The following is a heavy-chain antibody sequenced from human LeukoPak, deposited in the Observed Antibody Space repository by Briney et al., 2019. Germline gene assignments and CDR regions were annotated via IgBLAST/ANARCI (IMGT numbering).Heavy chain of an antibody. V-gene: IGHV3-74*01. CDR1: GFTSSSYW. D-gene: IGHD6-13*01. CDR3: ASSIATAGSAAFDM. CDR2: INGDGSTI. Sequence: GGSLRLSCAASGFTSSSYWMHWVRQAPGKGLVWVSRINGDGSTISYADSVKGRFTISRDNAKNTLYLQMNSLRAEDTAVYYCASSIATAGSAAFDMWGQGTMVTVSS. J-gene: IGHJ3*02.